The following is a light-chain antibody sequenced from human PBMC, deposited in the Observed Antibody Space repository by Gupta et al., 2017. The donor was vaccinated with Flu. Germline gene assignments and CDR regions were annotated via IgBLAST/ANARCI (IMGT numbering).Light chain of an antibody. V-gene: IGKV3-15*01. CDR1: QSVSSN. CDR3: QQYNNWPQLT. J-gene: IGKJ4*01. CDR2: GAS. Sequence: EIVMTQSPATLSVSPGERATLSCRASQSVSSNLAWYQQKPGQAPRLLIYGASTRATGIPARFSGSGFGTEFTLTISSLQSEDFAVYYCQQYNNWPQLTFGGGTKVEIK.